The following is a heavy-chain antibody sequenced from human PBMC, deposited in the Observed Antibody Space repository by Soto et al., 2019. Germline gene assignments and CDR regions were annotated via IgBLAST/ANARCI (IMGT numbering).Heavy chain of an antibody. D-gene: IGHD2-2*01. Sequence: QVQLQESGPGLLKPSETLSLTCTVSGGSISSFYWSWIRQPAGKGLEWIGRIYTSGSTNYNPSLKSLVTMSVDTSKNQFCLKLSSVTAADTAVYYCARACSSNSCYDVFDYWGQGTLVTVSS. CDR1: GGSISSFY. J-gene: IGHJ4*02. V-gene: IGHV4-4*07. CDR2: IYTSGST. CDR3: ARACSSNSCYDVFDY.